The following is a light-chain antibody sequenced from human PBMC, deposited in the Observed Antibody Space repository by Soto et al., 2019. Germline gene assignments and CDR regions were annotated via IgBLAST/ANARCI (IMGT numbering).Light chain of an antibody. V-gene: IGKV1-17*01. J-gene: IGKJ2*01. Sequence: DLQMTQSPSSLSASVGDRVTITCRASQGIRIDLGWYQQKPGKAPKRLIYAASSLQSGVPSRFSGSGSGTEFTLTINSLQPEDFATYYCLQHNSYPYTFGQGTKLEIK. CDR2: AAS. CDR1: QGIRID. CDR3: LQHNSYPYT.